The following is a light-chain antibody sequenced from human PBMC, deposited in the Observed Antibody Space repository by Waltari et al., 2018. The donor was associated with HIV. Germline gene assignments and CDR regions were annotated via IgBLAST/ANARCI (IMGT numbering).Light chain of an antibody. J-gene: IGLJ2*01. Sequence: QSALTQPASVSGSPGQSITISCTGTNSDIGTYNYVSWYQQQSGKAPRLLISEVNNRLSWVSNRFSGSKAGNPASLSISGLQAEDEGKYYCSSYTATKILVFGGGTDVTVL. V-gene: IGLV2-14*03. CDR2: EVN. CDR3: SSYTATKILV. CDR1: NSDIGTYNY.